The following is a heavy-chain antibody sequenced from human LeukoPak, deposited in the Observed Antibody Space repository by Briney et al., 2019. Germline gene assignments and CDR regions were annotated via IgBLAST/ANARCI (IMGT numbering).Heavy chain of an antibody. V-gene: IGHV3-21*01. CDR2: ISRSSNFI. Sequence: GGSLRLSCAASGFIFSSHSMNWVRQAPGKGLEWVSSISRSSNFIYYADSLKGRFTISRDNAKNSLYPQMNSLRAEDTAVYYCARGLFATRPYSQDAFDIWGQGTMVSVSS. CDR3: ARGLFATRPYSQDAFDI. CDR1: GFIFSSHS. D-gene: IGHD2-21*01. J-gene: IGHJ3*02.